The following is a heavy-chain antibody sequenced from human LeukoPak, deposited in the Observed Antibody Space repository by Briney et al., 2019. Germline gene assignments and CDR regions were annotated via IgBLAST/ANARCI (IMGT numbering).Heavy chain of an antibody. Sequence: GSLRLSCAASGFTFSSYSMNWVRQAPGKGLEWVSSISSSSSYIYYADSVKGRFTISRDNAKNSLYLQINSLRAEDTAVYYCARDRGRNWNYLSWVYYYVDVWGKGTTVTVSS. CDR3: ARDRGRNWNYLSWVYYYVDV. D-gene: IGHD1-7*01. J-gene: IGHJ6*03. CDR2: ISSSSSYI. CDR1: GFTFSSYS. V-gene: IGHV3-21*01.